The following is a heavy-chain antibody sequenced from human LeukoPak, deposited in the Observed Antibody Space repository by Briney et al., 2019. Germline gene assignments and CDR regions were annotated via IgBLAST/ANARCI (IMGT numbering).Heavy chain of an antibody. CDR1: GGSFSGYY. CDR2: INHSGST. Sequence: SETLSLTCAVYGGSFSGYYWSWIRQPPGKGLEWIGEINHSGSTNYNPSLKSRVTISVDTSKNQFSLKLSSVTAADTAEYYCARGEGSFYDILTGYFDPWGQGTLVTVSS. CDR3: ARGEGSFYDILTGYFDP. J-gene: IGHJ5*02. D-gene: IGHD3-9*01. V-gene: IGHV4-34*01.